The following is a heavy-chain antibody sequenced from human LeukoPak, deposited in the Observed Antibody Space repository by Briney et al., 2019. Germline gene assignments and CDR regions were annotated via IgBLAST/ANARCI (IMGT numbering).Heavy chain of an antibody. Sequence: GGSLRLSCAASGFTFSSYWMHWVRQAPGKGLVWVSLLNSDGTSTFYADSVRGRFTISRDNAKNTLYLQMNSLRAEDTAVYYCARKGSGNYYVDYWGQGTLVTVSS. CDR3: ARKGSGNYYVDY. V-gene: IGHV3-74*01. D-gene: IGHD1-26*01. J-gene: IGHJ4*02. CDR1: GFTFSSYW. CDR2: LNSDGTST.